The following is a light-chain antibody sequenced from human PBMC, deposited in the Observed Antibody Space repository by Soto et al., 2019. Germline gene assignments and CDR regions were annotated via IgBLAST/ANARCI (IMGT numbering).Light chain of an antibody. V-gene: IGKV3-20*01. J-gene: IGKJ1*01. CDR2: GAS. CDR1: QSISSSY. CDR3: QQYGSSSWT. Sequence: EIVLTQSPGTLSLSPGKRATLSCRASQSISSSYLAWYQQRPGQAPRLLIYGASSRATGIPDRFSGSGYGTEFTLTISRLEPEDFAVYYCQQYGSSSWTFGQGTKVDI.